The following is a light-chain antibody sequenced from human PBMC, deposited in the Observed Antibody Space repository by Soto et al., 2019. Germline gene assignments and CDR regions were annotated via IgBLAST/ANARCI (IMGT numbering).Light chain of an antibody. J-gene: IGLJ1*01. V-gene: IGLV3-21*02. Sequence: ELTQPPSVSVAPGQTARITCGGNNIGTKRVHWYQQKPGQAPVMVVYDDSGRPSGIPARFSGSNSGNTATLTISRVEAEDEADYYCQVWDSSSDHYVFGIGTKITVL. CDR3: QVWDSSSDHYV. CDR1: NIGTKR. CDR2: DDS.